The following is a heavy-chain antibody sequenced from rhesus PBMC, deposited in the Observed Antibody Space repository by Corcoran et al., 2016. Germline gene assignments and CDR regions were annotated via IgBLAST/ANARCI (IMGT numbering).Heavy chain of an antibody. J-gene: IGHJ5-1*01. CDR1: DGSISNTY. D-gene: IGHD2-39*02. CDR3: ARSGWTSWDNRFDV. V-gene: IGHV4-173*01. CDR2: ISGSGGGT. Sequence: QLQLQESGPGLVKPLETLSLTCVVSDGSISNTYWNWIRHPPGKGLEWIARISGSGGGTDYNPSLKSRVTISRDMSKNQFSLKVNSVTAADTAVYYCARSGWTSWDNRFDVWGAGVLVTVSS.